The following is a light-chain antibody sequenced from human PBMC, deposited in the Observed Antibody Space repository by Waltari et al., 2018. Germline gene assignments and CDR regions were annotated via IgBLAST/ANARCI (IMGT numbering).Light chain of an antibody. CDR1: QDISTY. V-gene: IGKV1-9*01. Sequence: DIQLTQSPSFLSASVGDRVTITCRASQDISTYLAWYQQKPGKAPKPLIHAVSTLQARVPSRFSGGGSGTEFTLTISSLQPEDFATYYCQQLSGYPFTFGPGTKVDIK. CDR3: QQLSGYPFT. J-gene: IGKJ3*01. CDR2: AVS.